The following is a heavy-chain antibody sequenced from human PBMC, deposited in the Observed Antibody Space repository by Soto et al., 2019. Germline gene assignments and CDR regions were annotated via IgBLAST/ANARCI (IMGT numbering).Heavy chain of an antibody. CDR2: INSDGSST. CDR3: ARELIVEMATAYRNYYYYGMDV. V-gene: IGHV3-74*01. Sequence: LRLSCAASGFTFSSYWMHWVRQAPGKGLVWVSRINSDGSSTSYADSVKGRFTISRDNAKNTLYLQMNSLRAEDTAVYYCARELIVEMATAYRNYYYYGMDVWGQGTTVTV. CDR1: GFTFSSYW. J-gene: IGHJ6*02. D-gene: IGHD5-18*01.